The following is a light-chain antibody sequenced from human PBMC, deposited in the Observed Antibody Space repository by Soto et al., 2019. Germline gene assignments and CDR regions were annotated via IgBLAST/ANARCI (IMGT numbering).Light chain of an antibody. CDR1: SSHNGNNY. V-gene: IGLV1-51*02. Sequence: QSALTQPPSLPLAPGQKDSFSSSGSSSHNGNNYASWSHQLPGTAPKLPIYENNTRPSRIPDRFSGSKCDQAAPLCITGLQTGDEADYYCGTWDSSLSAGVFGTGTKVTVL. CDR3: GTWDSSLSAGV. J-gene: IGLJ1*01. CDR2: ENN.